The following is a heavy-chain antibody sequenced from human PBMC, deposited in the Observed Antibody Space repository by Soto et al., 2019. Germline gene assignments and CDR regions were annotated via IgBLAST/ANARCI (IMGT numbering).Heavy chain of an antibody. V-gene: IGHV4-59*01. CDR3: ARAYDILTGFDY. CDR2: ISYSGSP. J-gene: IGHJ4*02. Sequence: SETLSLTCTVSGGSISSYYWSWIRQSPGKGLEWIGYISYSGSPNYNPSLKSRVTISVDTSKNQFSLKLSSVTAADTAVYYCARAYDILTGFDYWGQGTLVTVSS. D-gene: IGHD3-9*01. CDR1: GGSISSYY.